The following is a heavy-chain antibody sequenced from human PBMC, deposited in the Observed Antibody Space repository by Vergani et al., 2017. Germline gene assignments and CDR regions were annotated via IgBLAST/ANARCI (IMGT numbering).Heavy chain of an antibody. CDR3: AREGVGVEDY. CDR2: ISSRTSYI. J-gene: IGHJ4*02. D-gene: IGHD1-26*01. V-gene: IGHV3-21*01. Sequence: EVQLVESWGGLVKPGGSLRLSCAASGFTFSSYSMNWVRQAPGKGLEWVSSISSRTSYIYYADSVKGRFTISRDNAKNSLYLQMNSLRTEDTAVYYCAREGVGVEDYWGQGTLVTVSS. CDR1: GFTFSSYS.